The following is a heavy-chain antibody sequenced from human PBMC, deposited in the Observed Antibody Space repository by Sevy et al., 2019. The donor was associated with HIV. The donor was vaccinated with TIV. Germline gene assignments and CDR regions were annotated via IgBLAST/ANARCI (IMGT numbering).Heavy chain of an antibody. V-gene: IGHV4-59*01. CDR2: IYYGGST. CDR1: GDSISNYF. CDR3: ARESIGAAGDFDY. J-gene: IGHJ4*02. D-gene: IGHD6-13*01. Sequence: SETLSLTCSVSGDSISNYFWSWIRQPPGKGLEWIGYIYYGGSTNSNPSLKSRVTISVNTSKKQFSLKLRSVTAADTAVYYCARESIGAAGDFDYWGQGTLVTVSS.